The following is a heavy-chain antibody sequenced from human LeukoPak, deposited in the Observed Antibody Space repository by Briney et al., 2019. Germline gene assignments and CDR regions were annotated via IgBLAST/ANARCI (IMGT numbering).Heavy chain of an antibody. D-gene: IGHD2-2*01. J-gene: IGHJ4*02. Sequence: PSETLSLTRAVYGGSFSGYYWSWIRQPPGKGLEWIGEINHSGSTNYNPSLKSRVTISVDTSKNQFSLKLSSVTAADTAVYYCASGKMRGYCSSTSCPRLGYFDYWGQGTLVTVSS. CDR1: GGSFSGYY. CDR2: INHSGST. V-gene: IGHV4-34*01. CDR3: ASGKMRGYCSSTSCPRLGYFDY.